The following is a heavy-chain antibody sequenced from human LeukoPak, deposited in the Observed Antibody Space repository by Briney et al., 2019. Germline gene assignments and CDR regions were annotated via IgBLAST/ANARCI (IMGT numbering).Heavy chain of an antibody. V-gene: IGHV4-4*07. CDR1: GGSISSYY. J-gene: IGHJ3*02. CDR3: ARDRRAARADAFDI. Sequence: SETLSLTCTVSGGSISSYYWSWIRQPAGKGLEWIGRIYTSGSTNYNPSLKSRVTMSVDTSKNQFSLKLSSVTAADTAVYYCARDRRAARADAFDIWGQGTMVTVSS. D-gene: IGHD6-6*01. CDR2: IYTSGST.